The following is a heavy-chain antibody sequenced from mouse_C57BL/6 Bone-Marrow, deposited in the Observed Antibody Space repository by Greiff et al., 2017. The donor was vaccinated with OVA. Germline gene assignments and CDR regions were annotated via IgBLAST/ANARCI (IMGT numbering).Heavy chain of an antibody. CDR2: ISYDGSN. J-gene: IGHJ2*01. V-gene: IGHV3-6*01. CDR3: ARDGYDGYYGNY. Sequence: VQLQQSGPGLVKPSQSLSLTCSVTGYSITSGYYWNWIRQFPGNKLEWMGYISYDGSNNYNPSLKNRISITRDTSKNQFFLKLNSVTTEDTATYYCARDGYDGYYGNYWGQGTTLTVSS. D-gene: IGHD2-3*01. CDR1: GYSITSGYY.